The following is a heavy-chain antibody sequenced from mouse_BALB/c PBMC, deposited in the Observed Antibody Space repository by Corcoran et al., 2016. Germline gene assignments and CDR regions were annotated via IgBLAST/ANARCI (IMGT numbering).Heavy chain of an antibody. CDR3: ATWDGYFDV. Sequence: EVQLQQAGAVLVKPGASVKLSCTASGFNIKDTYMHWVKQRPEQGLEWIGRIDPANGNTKYDPQFQGKATITADTSSNTGYLELSSLTSEDTGVYYSATWDGYFDVWGAGIAVTVS. V-gene: IGHV14-3*02. CDR2: IDPANGNT. D-gene: IGHD4-1*01. CDR1: GFNIKDTY. J-gene: IGHJ1*01.